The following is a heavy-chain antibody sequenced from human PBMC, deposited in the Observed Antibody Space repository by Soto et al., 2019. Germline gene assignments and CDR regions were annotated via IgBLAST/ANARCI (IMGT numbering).Heavy chain of an antibody. J-gene: IGHJ4*02. CDR1: GYTFTSYG. Sequence: QVQLVQSGPEVKKPGASVKVSCKTSGYTFTSYGISWVRQAPGQGLEWMGWITTDKGKTTYAQKFQGRVTMTTDTSTSTAYMDMRSLRSADTAVYYCAPRSPAFDYWGQGTLVTVSS. V-gene: IGHV1-18*01. CDR3: APRSPAFDY. CDR2: ITTDKGKT.